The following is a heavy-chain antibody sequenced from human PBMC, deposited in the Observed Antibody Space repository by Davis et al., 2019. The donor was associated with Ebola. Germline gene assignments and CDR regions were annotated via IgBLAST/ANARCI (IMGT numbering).Heavy chain of an antibody. V-gene: IGHV4-34*01. J-gene: IGHJ5*02. CDR3: ARGLDIVVVPAVRWFDP. Sequence: SETLSLTCAVYGGSFSGYYWSWIRQPPEKGLEWIGEINHSGSTNYNPSLKSRVTISVDTSKNQFSLKLSSVTAADTAVYYCARGLDIVVVPAVRWFDPWGQGTLVTVSS. CDR2: INHSGST. CDR1: GGSFSGYY. D-gene: IGHD2-2*03.